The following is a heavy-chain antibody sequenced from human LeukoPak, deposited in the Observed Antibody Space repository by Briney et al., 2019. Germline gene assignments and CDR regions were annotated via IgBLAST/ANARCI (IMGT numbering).Heavy chain of an antibody. Sequence: SETLSLTCTVSGGSISSHYWSWIRQPPGKGLEWFGYIYYSGSTNYNPSLKSRVTISVDTSKNQFSLKLSSVTAADTAVYYCARGGSGWYYYWGQGTLVTVSS. J-gene: IGHJ4*02. CDR3: ARGGSGWYYY. CDR1: GGSISSHY. CDR2: IYYSGST. V-gene: IGHV4-59*11. D-gene: IGHD6-19*01.